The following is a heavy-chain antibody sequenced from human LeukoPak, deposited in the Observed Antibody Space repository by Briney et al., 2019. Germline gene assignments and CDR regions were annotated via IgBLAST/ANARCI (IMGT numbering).Heavy chain of an antibody. Sequence: PGRSLRLSCAASGFTFDDYAMHWVRQAPGKGLEWVSGISWNSGSIGYADSVKGRFTISRDNAKNSLYLQMNSLRAEDMALYYCAKAPYMGSAFDIWAQGTMVTVSS. CDR3: AKAPYMGSAFDI. CDR2: ISWNSGSI. D-gene: IGHD1-26*01. J-gene: IGHJ3*02. V-gene: IGHV3-9*03. CDR1: GFTFDDYA.